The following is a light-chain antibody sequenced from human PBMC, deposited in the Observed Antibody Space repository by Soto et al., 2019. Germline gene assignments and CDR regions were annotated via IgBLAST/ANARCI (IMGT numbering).Light chain of an antibody. CDR2: DAS. V-gene: IGKV3-11*01. Sequence: EIVLTQSPATLSLSPGERXTLSXXASQSVSSYLAWYQQKPGQAPRLLIYDASNRATGIPARFSGSGSGTDFTLTISSLEPEDFAVYYCQQRSNWPPTFGPGTKVDIK. CDR3: QQRSNWPPT. J-gene: IGKJ3*01. CDR1: QSVSSY.